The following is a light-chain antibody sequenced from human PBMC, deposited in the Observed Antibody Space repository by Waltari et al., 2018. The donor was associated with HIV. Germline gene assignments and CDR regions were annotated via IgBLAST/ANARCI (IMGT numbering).Light chain of an antibody. Sequence: EVVMTQSPATLSVSPGERATLSCRASQNIANNLTWNQQKPGQPPRLLIFGASTRATGIRARFSGSGSGTEFTITISSLQSEDFAVYYCQQYNKWPWTFGKGTRVEIK. J-gene: IGKJ1*01. V-gene: IGKV3-15*01. CDR1: QNIANN. CDR3: QQYNKWPWT. CDR2: GAS.